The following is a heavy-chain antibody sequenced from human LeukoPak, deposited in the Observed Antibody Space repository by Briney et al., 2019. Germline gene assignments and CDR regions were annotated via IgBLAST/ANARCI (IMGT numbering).Heavy chain of an antibody. V-gene: IGHV3-30*02. CDR3: AKDRGRYCSSTSCPGAFDI. CDR2: IRYDGSNK. J-gene: IGHJ3*02. Sequence: GGSLRLSCAASGFTFSSYGMHWVRQAPGKGLEWVAFIRYDGSNKYYADSVKGRFTISRDNSKNTLYLQMNSLRAEDTAVYYCAKDRGRYCSSTSCPGAFDIWGQGTMVTVSS. D-gene: IGHD2-2*01. CDR1: GFTFSSYG.